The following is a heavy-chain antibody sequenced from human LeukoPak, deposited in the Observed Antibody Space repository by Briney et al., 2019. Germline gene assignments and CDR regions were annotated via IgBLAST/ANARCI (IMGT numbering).Heavy chain of an antibody. V-gene: IGHV3-23*01. CDR1: GFTFSSYT. J-gene: IGHJ4*02. D-gene: IGHD3-3*01. Sequence: GGSLRLSCAASGFTFSSYTMSWVRQAPGKGLEWVSAISGSGGSTYYADSVKGRFTISRDNSKNTLYLQMNSLRAEDTAVCYCAKVLSGFFRSFDYWGQGTLVTVSS. CDR2: ISGSGGST. CDR3: AKVLSGFFRSFDY.